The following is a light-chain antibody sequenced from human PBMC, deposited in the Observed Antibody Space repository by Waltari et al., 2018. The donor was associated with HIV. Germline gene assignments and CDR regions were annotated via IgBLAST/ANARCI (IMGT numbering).Light chain of an antibody. CDR2: SLN. Sequence: QSVLTQTPSASGTPGQRVIVSCSGSSSNLGSNTVNWYQLLPGAAPGLLIQSLNQLPSGVPARFSGSKSGASASLAISGLQSEDEADYYCAAWDDNLNGYVFGSGTKVTVL. CDR3: AAWDDNLNGYV. J-gene: IGLJ1*01. V-gene: IGLV1-44*01. CDR1: SSNLGSNT.